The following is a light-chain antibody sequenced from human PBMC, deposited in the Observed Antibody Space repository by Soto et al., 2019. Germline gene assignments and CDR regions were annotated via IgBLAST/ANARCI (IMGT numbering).Light chain of an antibody. J-gene: IGLJ3*02. CDR1: SSNIGAGYD. V-gene: IGLV1-40*01. Sequence: QSVLTQPPSVYGAPGQRVTISCTGSSSNIGAGYDVHWYQQLPGTAPKPLVHGNSNRPSGAPDRFPGPKSCTAASLTITGPQAEDEADYYCQSYASSLSGSVFGGGTKVTVL. CDR2: GNS. CDR3: QSYASSLSGSV.